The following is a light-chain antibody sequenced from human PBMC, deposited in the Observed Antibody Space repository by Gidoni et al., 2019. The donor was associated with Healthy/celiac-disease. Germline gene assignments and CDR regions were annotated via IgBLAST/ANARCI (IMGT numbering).Light chain of an antibody. CDR1: QSISSY. Sequence: IQMTQSPSSLSASVGDRVTITCRASQSISSYLNWYQQKPGKAPKLLIYAASSLQSGVPSRFRGSGSGTDFTLTISSLQPEDFATYYCQQSYSTPPTCGGGTKVEIK. V-gene: IGKV1-39*01. J-gene: IGKJ4*01. CDR2: AAS. CDR3: QQSYSTPPT.